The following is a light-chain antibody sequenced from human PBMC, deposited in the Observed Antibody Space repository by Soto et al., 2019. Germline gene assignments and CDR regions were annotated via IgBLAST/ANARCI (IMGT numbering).Light chain of an antibody. CDR3: QQYNSFSWT. CDR1: QSISSW. J-gene: IGKJ1*01. V-gene: IGKV1-5*01. Sequence: DIQITQSPSTLSASVGDGVTITVRASQSISSWLAWYQQKPGKAPKLLIYDASSLESGVPSRFSGSGSGTEFTLTISSLQADDFATYYCQQYNSFSWTVGQGTKVEIK. CDR2: DAS.